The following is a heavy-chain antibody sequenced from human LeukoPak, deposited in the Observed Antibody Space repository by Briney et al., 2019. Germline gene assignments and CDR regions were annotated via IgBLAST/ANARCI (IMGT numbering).Heavy chain of an antibody. Sequence: SETLPLTCAVYGGSFSGYYWSWIRQPPGKGLEWIGEINHSGSTNYNPSLKSRVTISVDTSKNQFSLKLSSVTAADTAVYYCARYSTLWFGELSGNAFDYWGQGTLVTVSS. CDR3: ARYSTLWFGELSGNAFDY. D-gene: IGHD3-10*01. J-gene: IGHJ4*02. V-gene: IGHV4-34*01. CDR2: INHSGST. CDR1: GGSFSGYY.